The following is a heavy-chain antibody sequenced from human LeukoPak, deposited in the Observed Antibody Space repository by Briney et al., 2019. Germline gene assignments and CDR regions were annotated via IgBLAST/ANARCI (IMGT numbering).Heavy chain of an antibody. CDR1: GGSISSYY. CDR3: ARAPPSMVRGVSDAFDI. J-gene: IGHJ3*02. Sequence: SETLSLTCTVSGGSISSYYWSWIRQPAGKGLEWSGRIYTSGSTNYNPSLKSRVTMSVDTSKNQFSLKLSSVTAADTAVYYCARAPPSMVRGVSDAFDIWGQGTMVTVSS. D-gene: IGHD3-10*01. CDR2: IYTSGST. V-gene: IGHV4-4*07.